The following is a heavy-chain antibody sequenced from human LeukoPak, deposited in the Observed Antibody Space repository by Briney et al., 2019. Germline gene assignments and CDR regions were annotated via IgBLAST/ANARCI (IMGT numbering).Heavy chain of an antibody. CDR3: AKDLSSSWYIRGFDY. CDR2: ISGSGGYT. CDR1: GFTFSTYA. D-gene: IGHD6-13*01. Sequence: PGGSLRLSCAASGFTFSTYAMIWVRQAPGKGLEWVSAISGSGGYTYYADSVKGRFTISRDNSKNTLYLQMNSLRAEDTAVYYCAKDLSSSWYIRGFDYWGQGTLVTVSS. V-gene: IGHV3-23*01. J-gene: IGHJ4*02.